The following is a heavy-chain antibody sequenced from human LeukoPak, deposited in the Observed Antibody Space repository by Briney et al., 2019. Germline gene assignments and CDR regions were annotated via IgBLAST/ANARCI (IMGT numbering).Heavy chain of an antibody. CDR2: IKQDGSEK. J-gene: IGHJ4*02. CDR3: ARLVCTAGSCFGYLVFDN. CDR1: GFTFRSYW. V-gene: IGHV3-7*01. D-gene: IGHD2-15*01. Sequence: GGSLRLSCVASGFTFRSYWMSWVRQAPGLGLEWVAHIKQDGSEKYYVDYVKGRFTISRDNAKNSIYLQMNSPRADDTAVYYCARLVCTAGSCFGYLVFDNWGQGALVTVSS.